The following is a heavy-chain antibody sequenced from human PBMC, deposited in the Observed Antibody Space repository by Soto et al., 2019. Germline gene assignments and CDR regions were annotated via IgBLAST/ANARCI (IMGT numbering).Heavy chain of an antibody. V-gene: IGHV4-31*03. CDR1: GDSISSGGYY. D-gene: IGHD4-17*01. Sequence: QVQLQESGPGLVKPSQTLSLTCTVSGDSISSGGYYWSWVRQHPGEGLEWIGYIYYTGSTHYNPSRKSRVNISVDTSKNQFSLKVSSVTAADTAVYYCARVPYGDPFDYWGQGTLVTVSS. CDR3: ARVPYGDPFDY. J-gene: IGHJ4*02. CDR2: IYYTGST.